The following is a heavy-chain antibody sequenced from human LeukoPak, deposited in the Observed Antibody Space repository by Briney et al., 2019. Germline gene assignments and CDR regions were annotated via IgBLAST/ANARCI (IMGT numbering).Heavy chain of an antibody. D-gene: IGHD3-22*01. V-gene: IGHV4-4*07. CDR2: IYTSGST. CDR1: GGSISSYY. Sequence: SETLSLTCTVSGGSISSYYWSWIRQPAGKGLEWIGRIYTSGSTNYNPSLKSRVTMSVDTSKNQFSLKLSSATAADTAVYYCARDTYYYDSSGYWWFDPWGQGTLVTVSS. J-gene: IGHJ5*02. CDR3: ARDTYYYDSSGYWWFDP.